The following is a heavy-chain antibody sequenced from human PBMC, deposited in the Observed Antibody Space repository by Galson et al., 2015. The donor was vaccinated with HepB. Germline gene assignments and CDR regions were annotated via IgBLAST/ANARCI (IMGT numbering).Heavy chain of an antibody. Sequence: SLRLSCAASGFTFSSYGMHWVRQAPGKGLEWVAVIWYDGSNKYYADSVKGRFTISRDNSKNTLYLQMHSLRAEDTAVYYCASSSMTTVTGDAFDIWGQGTMVTVSS. CDR2: IWYDGSNK. CDR1: GFTFSSYG. V-gene: IGHV3-33*08. J-gene: IGHJ3*02. D-gene: IGHD4-17*01. CDR3: ASSSMTTVTGDAFDI.